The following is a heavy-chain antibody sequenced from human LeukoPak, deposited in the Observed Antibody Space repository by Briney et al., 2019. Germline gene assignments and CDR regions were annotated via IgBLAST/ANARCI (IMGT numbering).Heavy chain of an antibody. V-gene: IGHV3-30*04. Sequence: PGRSLRLSCAASGXTFSSYAMHWVRQAPGKGLEWVSVISYDGSNKYYADSVKGRFTISRDNSKNTLYLQMNSLRAEDTAVYYCARGALGGYDGYYFDYWGQGTLVTVSS. CDR3: ARGALGGYDGYYFDY. CDR2: ISYDGSNK. D-gene: IGHD3-22*01. CDR1: GXTFSSYA. J-gene: IGHJ4*02.